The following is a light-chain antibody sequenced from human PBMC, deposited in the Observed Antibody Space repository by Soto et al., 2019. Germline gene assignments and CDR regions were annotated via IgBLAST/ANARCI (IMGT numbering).Light chain of an antibody. CDR1: QAMSSN. J-gene: IGKJ4*01. CDR2: GAS. CDR3: QHYNNWLGT. Sequence: EIVMTQSPATLSVSRGERATLSCRANQAMSSNLAWYQQKPGQAPRLLIYGASTRATDIPDRFSGSGSGTEFTLTISSLQSEDFAVYYCQHYNNWLGTFGGGTKVEIK. V-gene: IGKV3-15*01.